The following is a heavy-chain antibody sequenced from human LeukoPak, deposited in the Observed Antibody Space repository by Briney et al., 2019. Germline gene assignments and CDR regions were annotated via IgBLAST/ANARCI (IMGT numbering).Heavy chain of an antibody. J-gene: IGHJ3*02. V-gene: IGHV3-23*01. CDR1: GFTFTTYA. CDR2: ISGSGGLT. CDR3: AKDQVYGGNTLGVYDM. D-gene: IGHD4-23*01. Sequence: PGGSLRLSCAASGFTFTTYAMSWVRQAPGKGLEWVSGISGSGGLTYYADSVKGRFTMSRDNSKNTLYLQMNSLRAEDTAVYYCAKDQVYGGNTLGVYDMWAQGTVVTVSS.